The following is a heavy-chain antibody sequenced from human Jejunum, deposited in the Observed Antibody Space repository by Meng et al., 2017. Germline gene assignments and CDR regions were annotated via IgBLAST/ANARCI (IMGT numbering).Heavy chain of an antibody. CDR2: ISTNSDRA. CDR1: GFSINSYP. D-gene: IGHD3-16*01. V-gene: IGHV3-64*02. J-gene: IGHJ4*02. CDR3: AKEERGDYDF. Sequence: GESLKISCVASGFSINSYPIHWVRQTPEKGLESVSAISTNSDRAYYADSVKGRFTISRDNSKNTVYLQMGSLRIEDTAVYYCAKEERGDYDFWGQGTLVTVSS.